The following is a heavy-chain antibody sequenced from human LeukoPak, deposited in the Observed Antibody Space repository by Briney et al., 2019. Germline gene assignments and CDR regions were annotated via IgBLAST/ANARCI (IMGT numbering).Heavy chain of an antibody. J-gene: IGHJ4*02. Sequence: PGGSLRLSCAASGFTFSSNAMTWVRQAPGKGLEWVSTITGSDDTTYYADSVRGRFTISRDYSKNSLYLQMNSLRAEDTAVYYCASHSSGWSDWGQGTLVTVSS. CDR3: ASHSSGWSD. CDR1: GFTFSSNA. D-gene: IGHD6-19*01. CDR2: ITGSDDTT. V-gene: IGHV3-23*01.